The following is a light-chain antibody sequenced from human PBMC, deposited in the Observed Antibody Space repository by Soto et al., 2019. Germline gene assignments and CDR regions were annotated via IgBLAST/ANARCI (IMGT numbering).Light chain of an antibody. CDR2: YHSDSDK. CDR3: MIWSSNACL. CDR1: RDINVAYYN. Sequence: PVLTQPPSSSASPGESPRLTCTFPRDINVAYYNIYWYQQTPGSPPRYLLYYHSDSDKGQGSRVPSRFSGSKDPSANTWILLISGLQSGDEADYYCMIWSSNACLIGGGTKATVL. J-gene: IGLJ2*01. V-gene: IGLV5-37*01.